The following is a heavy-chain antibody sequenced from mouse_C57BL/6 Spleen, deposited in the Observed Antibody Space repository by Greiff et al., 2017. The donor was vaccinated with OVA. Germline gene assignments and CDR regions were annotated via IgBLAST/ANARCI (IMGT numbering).Heavy chain of an antibody. Sequence: VQLQQPGAELVRPGSSVKLSCKASGYTFTSYWMHWVKQRPIQGLEWIGNIDPSDSETHYNQKFKDKATLTVDKSSSTAYMQLSSLTSEDSAVYYCARGGTTVVAEYYFDYWGKGTTLTVSS. CDR3: ARGGTTVVAEYYFDY. CDR1: GYTFTSYW. CDR2: IDPSDSET. D-gene: IGHD1-1*01. J-gene: IGHJ2*01. V-gene: IGHV1-52*01.